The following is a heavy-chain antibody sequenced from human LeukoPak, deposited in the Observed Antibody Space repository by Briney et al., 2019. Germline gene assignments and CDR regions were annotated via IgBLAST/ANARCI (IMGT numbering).Heavy chain of an antibody. CDR1: GYIFTSYW. V-gene: IGHV5-51*01. Sequence: GESLKISCKGSGYIFTSYWIGWVRQMPGKGLEWMGIIYPGDSDTRYSPSFQGHVTISADKSISTAYLQWSSLKASDTAMYYCARSPRYDFWSARLNYYMDVWGKGTTVTVSS. D-gene: IGHD3-3*01. CDR3: ARSPRYDFWSARLNYYMDV. CDR2: IYPGDSDT. J-gene: IGHJ6*03.